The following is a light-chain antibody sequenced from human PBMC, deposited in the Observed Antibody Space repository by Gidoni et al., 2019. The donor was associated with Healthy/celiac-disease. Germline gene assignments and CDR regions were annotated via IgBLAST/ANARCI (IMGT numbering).Light chain of an antibody. CDR2: LGS. V-gene: IGKV2-28*01. Sequence: DIVMTQSPLSLPVLPGEPASISCRSSQSLLHSNGYNYLDWYLQKPGQSPQLLIYLGSNRASGVPDRFSGSGSGTDFTLKISRVEAEDVGVYYCMQALQTPRTFGQGTKVEIK. J-gene: IGKJ1*01. CDR3: MQALQTPRT. CDR1: QSLLHSNGYNY.